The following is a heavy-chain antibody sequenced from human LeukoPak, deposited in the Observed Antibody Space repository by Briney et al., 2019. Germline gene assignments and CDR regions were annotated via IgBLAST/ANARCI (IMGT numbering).Heavy chain of an antibody. CDR2: LGSTSSSI. CDR3: AREDYEGFDC. J-gene: IGHJ4*02. D-gene: IGHD4-17*01. Sequence: GGSLRLSCVASGFTFSSYSMNWVRQAPGKGLEWVSSLGSTSSSIYYAESVKGRFTISRDNAKNSLYLQMNSLRAEDTAVYYCAREDYEGFDCWGQGTLVIVSS. CDR1: GFTFSSYS. V-gene: IGHV3-21*01.